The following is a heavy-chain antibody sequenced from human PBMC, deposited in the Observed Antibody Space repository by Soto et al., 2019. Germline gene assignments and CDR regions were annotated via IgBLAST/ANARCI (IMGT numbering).Heavy chain of an antibody. J-gene: IGHJ5*02. CDR3: AKDSGCVNNACAYDP. D-gene: IGHD1-20*01. Sequence: EVHLVESGGGLVKPGGSLRLTCAGSGFSFSDYTMNWVRQAPGKGLEWVSSISRGSDYIFYADTVKGRFTISRDNARNSLYLQMSSLRAEDTAGYYGAKDSGCVNNACAYDPWGQGTLVSVS. CDR1: GFSFSDYT. V-gene: IGHV3-21*01. CDR2: ISRGSDYI.